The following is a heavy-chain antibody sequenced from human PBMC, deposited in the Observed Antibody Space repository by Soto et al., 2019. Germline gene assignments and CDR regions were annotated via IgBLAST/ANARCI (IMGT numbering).Heavy chain of an antibody. J-gene: IGHJ4*02. D-gene: IGHD3-22*01. CDR1: GFTFSSYA. CDR2: ISYDGSNK. V-gene: IGHV3-30-3*01. CDR3: ARMDYYDSRDDY. Sequence: QVQLVESGGGVVQPGRSLRLSCAASGFTFSSYAMHWVRQAPGKGLEWVAVISYDGSNKYYADSVKGRFTISRDNSKNTLYLQMNSVRAEDTAVYYCARMDYYDSRDDYWGQGTLVTVSS.